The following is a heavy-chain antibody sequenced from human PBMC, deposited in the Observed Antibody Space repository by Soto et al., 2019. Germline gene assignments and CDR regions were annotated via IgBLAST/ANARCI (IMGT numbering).Heavy chain of an antibody. V-gene: IGHV3-30-3*01. D-gene: IGHD6-6*01. CDR1: GFTFSSYA. Sequence: GGSLRLSCAASGFTFSSYAMHWVRQAPGKGLEWVAVISYDGSNKYYADSVKGRFTISRDNSKNTLYLQMNSLRAEDTAVYYCARGSLVWSSSGPRFDYWGQGTLVTVSS. J-gene: IGHJ4*02. CDR2: ISYDGSNK. CDR3: ARGSLVWSSSGPRFDY.